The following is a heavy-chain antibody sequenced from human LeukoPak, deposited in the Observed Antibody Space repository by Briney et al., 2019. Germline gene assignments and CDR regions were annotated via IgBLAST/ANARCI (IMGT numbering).Heavy chain of an antibody. CDR2: ISAYNGNT. CDR1: GYTFTSYA. V-gene: IGHV1-18*01. J-gene: IGHJ4*02. Sequence: ASVKVSCKASGYTFTSYAMNWVRQAPGQGLEWMGWISAYNGNTNYAQKLQGRVTMTTDTSTSTAYMELRSLRSDDTAVYYCARDDCSSTSCYPDLDYWGQGTLVTVSS. D-gene: IGHD2-2*01. CDR3: ARDDCSSTSCYPDLDY.